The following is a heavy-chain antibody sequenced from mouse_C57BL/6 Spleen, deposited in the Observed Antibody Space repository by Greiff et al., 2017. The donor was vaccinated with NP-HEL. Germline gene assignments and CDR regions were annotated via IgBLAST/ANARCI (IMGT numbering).Heavy chain of an antibody. D-gene: IGHD2-2*01. CDR3: ARDGYDGFAY. Sequence: EVQLQQSGPELVKPGASVKISCKASGYSFTGYYMNWVKQSPEKSLEWIGEINPSTGGTTYNQKFKAKATLTVDKSSSTAYMQLKSLTSEDSAVYYCARDGYDGFAYWGQGTLVTVSA. V-gene: IGHV1-42*01. CDR1: GYSFTGYY. CDR2: INPSTGGT. J-gene: IGHJ3*01.